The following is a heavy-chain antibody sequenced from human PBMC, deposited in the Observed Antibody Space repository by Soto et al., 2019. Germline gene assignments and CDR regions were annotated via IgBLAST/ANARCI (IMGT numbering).Heavy chain of an antibody. V-gene: IGHV1-3*01. Sequence: GASVKVSCKASGYTLSSYAMHWVRQAPGQRLEWMGWINAGYGNTKSSQKFQDRVTISRDTSASTAYMELTSLRSEDTDVYYCARDTGDGTFDFWGQGTLVTVSS. J-gene: IGHJ4*02. D-gene: IGHD7-27*01. CDR3: ARDTGDGTFDF. CDR1: GYTLSSYA. CDR2: INAGYGNT.